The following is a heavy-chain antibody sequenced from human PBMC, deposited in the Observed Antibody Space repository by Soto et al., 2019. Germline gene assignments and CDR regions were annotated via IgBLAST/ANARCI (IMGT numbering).Heavy chain of an antibody. Sequence: GGSLRLSCAASGFTFSSYGMHWVRQAPGKGLEWVAVISYDYAVSVQGRITINPDTSNNQLSLHLNSVTPDDTAVYYCARLIDNSWLASWGQGTLVPVSS. V-gene: IGHV3-30*03. D-gene: IGHD2-8*01. CDR1: GFTFSSYG. CDR2: ISYD. J-gene: IGHJ5*01. CDR3: ARLIDNSWLAS.